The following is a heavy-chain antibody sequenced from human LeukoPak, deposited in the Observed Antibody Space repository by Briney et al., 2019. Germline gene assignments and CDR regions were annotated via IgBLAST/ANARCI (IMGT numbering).Heavy chain of an antibody. Sequence: GDSLRLSCAAWGLHVRRHWVLYVRQAPGKGRVWVSRINSDGSSTSYADSVKGRFTISRDNAKNSLYLQMNSLRAEDTAVYYCAELGITMIGGVWGKGTTVTISS. J-gene: IGHJ6*04. V-gene: IGHV3-74*01. CDR1: GLHVRRHW. CDR3: AELGITMIGGV. CDR2: INSDGSST. D-gene: IGHD3-10*02.